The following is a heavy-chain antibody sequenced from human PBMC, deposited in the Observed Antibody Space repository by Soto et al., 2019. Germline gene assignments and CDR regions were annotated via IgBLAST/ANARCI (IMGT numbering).Heavy chain of an antibody. Sequence: SVKVSCKASEDTLSSYAISWVRQAPGQGLEWMGGIIPFSGTANYAQKFQGRVTITADKSTSTAYMEMNSLTTEDTAVYYCAKDWRYNYATDAFDIWGQGTMVTVSS. V-gene: IGHV1-69*06. J-gene: IGHJ3*02. CDR2: IIPFSGTA. CDR1: EDTLSSYA. D-gene: IGHD5-18*01. CDR3: AKDWRYNYATDAFDI.